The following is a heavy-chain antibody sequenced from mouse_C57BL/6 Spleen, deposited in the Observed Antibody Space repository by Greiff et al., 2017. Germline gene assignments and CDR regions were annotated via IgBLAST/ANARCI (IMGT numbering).Heavy chain of an antibody. CDR3: ARWGIYYDYDGGEGNAMDY. CDR1: GYTFTSYW. J-gene: IGHJ4*01. Sequence: QVHVKQPGAELVKPGASVKLSCKASGYTFTSYWMQWVKQRPGQGLEWIGEIDPSDSYTNYNQKFKGKATLTVDTSSSTAYMQLSSLTSEDSAVYYCARWGIYYDYDGGEGNAMDYWGQGTSVTVSS. V-gene: IGHV1-50*01. CDR2: IDPSDSYT. D-gene: IGHD2-4*01.